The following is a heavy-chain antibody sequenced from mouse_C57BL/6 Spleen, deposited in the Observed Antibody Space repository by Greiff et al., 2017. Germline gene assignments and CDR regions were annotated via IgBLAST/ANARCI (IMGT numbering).Heavy chain of an antibody. Sequence: DVQLVESGGGLVKPGGSLKLSCAASGFTFSSYTMSRVRQTPEKRLEWVATISGGGGNTYYPDSVKGRFTISRDNAKNTLYLQMSSLRSEDTALYYCARRIYYGSSHYFDYWGQGTTLTVSS. D-gene: IGHD1-1*01. J-gene: IGHJ2*01. CDR1: GFTFSSYT. V-gene: IGHV5-9*01. CDR3: ARRIYYGSSHYFDY. CDR2: ISGGGGNT.